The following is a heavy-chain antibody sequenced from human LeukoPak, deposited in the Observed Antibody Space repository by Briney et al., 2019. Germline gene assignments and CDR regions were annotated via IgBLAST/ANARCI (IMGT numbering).Heavy chain of an antibody. CDR2: ISYDGSNK. V-gene: IGHV3-30*18. Sequence: PGRSLRLSCAASGFTFSSYGMHWVRQAPGKGLEWVAVISYDGSNKYYADSVKGRFTISRDNAKNSLYLQMNSLRTEDKALYYCAKGIGTYQGPFDSWGQGTLVTVSS. D-gene: IGHD1-26*01. CDR1: GFTFSSYG. CDR3: AKGIGTYQGPFDS. J-gene: IGHJ4*02.